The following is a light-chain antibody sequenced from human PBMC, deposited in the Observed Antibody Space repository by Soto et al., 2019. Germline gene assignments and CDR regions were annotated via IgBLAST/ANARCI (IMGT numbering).Light chain of an antibody. J-gene: IGKJ1*01. Sequence: EIVLALSPATVSVSPGERASLSCRASQSVSSDLAWYQQKPGQAPRLLIYGASTRATGISARFSGSGSGTEFTLTISSLQSEDFAVYYCQQYNDWPRTFGQGTKV. CDR3: QQYNDWPRT. CDR1: QSVSSD. V-gene: IGKV3-15*01. CDR2: GAS.